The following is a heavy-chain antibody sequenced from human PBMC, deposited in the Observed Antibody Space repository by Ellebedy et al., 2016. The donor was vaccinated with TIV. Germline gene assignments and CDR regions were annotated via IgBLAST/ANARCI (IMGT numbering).Heavy chain of an antibody. V-gene: IGHV3-30*03. CDR3: ARDVVVVLPSAFYYFYGMDV. J-gene: IGHJ6*02. D-gene: IGHD2-8*01. CDR2: ISYDGSDK. Sequence: GESLKISXAAAGFNFSTYGMHWVRQAPGKGLEWVAGISYDGSDKYYGDSAKGRFTISRDDSKNTVYLEMNSLRTEDTALYFCARDVVVVLPSAFYYFYGMDVWGQGTTVAVSS. CDR1: GFNFSTYG.